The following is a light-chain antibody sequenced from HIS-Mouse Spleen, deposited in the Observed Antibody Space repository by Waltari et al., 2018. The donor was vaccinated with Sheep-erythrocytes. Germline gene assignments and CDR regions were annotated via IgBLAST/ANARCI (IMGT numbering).Light chain of an antibody. V-gene: IGLV2-11*01. CDR3: CSYAGSYNHV. Sequence: QSALTQPRSASGSPGQSVTIPCTGTSSDVGGYYYLSWYQQHPGKAPKLMIYDVSKRPSGVPDRFSGSKSGNTASLTISGLQAEDEADYYCCSYAGSYNHVFATGTKVTVL. CDR1: SSDVGGYYY. CDR2: DVS. J-gene: IGLJ1*01.